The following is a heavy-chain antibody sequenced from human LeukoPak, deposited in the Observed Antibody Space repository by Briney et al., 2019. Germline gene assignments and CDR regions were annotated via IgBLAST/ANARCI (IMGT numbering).Heavy chain of an antibody. CDR3: ARDGMVRGVIIWDAFGI. CDR2: ISSSSSTI. Sequence: GGSLRLSCAASGFTFSSYSVNWVRQAPGKGLEWGSYISSSSSTIYYADSVKGRFTISRDKVKNSLYLQINRLRDEDTAVYDCARDGMVRGVIIWDAFGIWGEGRMVTVSS. CDR1: GFTFSSYS. V-gene: IGHV3-48*02. D-gene: IGHD3-10*01. J-gene: IGHJ3*02.